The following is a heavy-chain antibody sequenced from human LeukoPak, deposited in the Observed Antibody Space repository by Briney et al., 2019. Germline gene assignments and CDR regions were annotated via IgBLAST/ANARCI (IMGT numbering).Heavy chain of an antibody. CDR3: GTAPFGPNQIIVVVPAEDYYYMDV. Sequence: GGSLRLSCAASGFTFDDYGMSWVRQAPGKGLEWVSGINWNGGSTGYADSVGGRFTISRANAKNSLFLQMNRLTAEDTALYYCGTAPFGPNQIIVVVPAEDYYYMDVWGKGTTVTVSS. D-gene: IGHD2-2*01. CDR1: GFTFDDYG. J-gene: IGHJ6*03. CDR2: INWNGGST. V-gene: IGHV3-20*04.